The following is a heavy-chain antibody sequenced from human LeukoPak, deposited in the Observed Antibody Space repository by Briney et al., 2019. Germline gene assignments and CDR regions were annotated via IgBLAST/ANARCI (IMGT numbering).Heavy chain of an antibody. CDR3: ARPRYSSGWAFDY. D-gene: IGHD6-19*01. Sequence: PSETLSLTCTVSGGSISSSSYYWGWIRQPPGKGLEWIGSIYYSGSTYYNPSLKSRVTISVDTSKNQFSLKLSSVTAADTAVYYCARPRYSSGWAFDYWGQGTLVTVSS. CDR2: IYYSGST. CDR1: GGSISSSSYY. J-gene: IGHJ4*02. V-gene: IGHV4-39*07.